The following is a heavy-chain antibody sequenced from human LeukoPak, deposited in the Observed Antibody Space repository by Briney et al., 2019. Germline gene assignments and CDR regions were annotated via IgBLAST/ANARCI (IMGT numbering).Heavy chain of an antibody. D-gene: IGHD3-9*01. J-gene: IGHJ4*02. V-gene: IGHV3-23*01. Sequence: GGSLRLSCAASGFTFTTYTMNWVRQAPGKGLEWVSFISSSGATVYYADFVKGRFTISRDNSKNTVYLQMNSLRAEDTAVYYCAKCARIDWLPIDYWGQGTLVTVSS. CDR3: AKCARIDWLPIDY. CDR1: GFTFTTYT. CDR2: ISSSGATV.